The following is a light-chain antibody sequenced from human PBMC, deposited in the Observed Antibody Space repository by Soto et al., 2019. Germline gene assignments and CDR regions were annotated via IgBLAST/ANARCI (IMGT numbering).Light chain of an antibody. Sequence: EIVLTQSPATLSLSPGERATPSCRPSRSVTSNLAWYQQKPGQAPGLLIYHASTRATGIPARFSGSGSGTYFPLTSSSLEPEDFAVYYCQQRINWPPTFGQGTKVEIK. CDR2: HAS. V-gene: IGKV3-11*01. CDR3: QQRINWPPT. CDR1: RSVTSN. J-gene: IGKJ1*01.